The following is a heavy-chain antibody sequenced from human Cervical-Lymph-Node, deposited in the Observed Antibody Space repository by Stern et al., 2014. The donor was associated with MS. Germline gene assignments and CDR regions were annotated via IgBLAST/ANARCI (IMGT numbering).Heavy chain of an antibody. CDR1: GNSLSDFA. V-gene: IGHV1-24*01. Sequence: QVQLVQSGAEVKKPGASVKVSCKVSGNSLSDFAMHWVRQAPGKGLEWMGGFDVEAGETIYAQKFQGRVTMTEDTSTDTAYMKLNSLRSEDTAMYYCAIAGDYYDNSLFDSWGQGTLVTVSS. CDR3: AIAGDYYDNSLFDS. D-gene: IGHD3-22*01. CDR2: FDVEAGET. J-gene: IGHJ4*02.